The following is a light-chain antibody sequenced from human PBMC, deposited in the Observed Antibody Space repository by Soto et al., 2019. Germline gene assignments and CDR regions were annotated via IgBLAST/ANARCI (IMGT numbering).Light chain of an antibody. J-gene: IGLJ2*01. CDR1: SSNIGSGYD. CDR2: GNN. CDR3: QSYDSTLSTSEVV. V-gene: IGLV1-40*01. Sequence: QSVLTQPPSVSGAPGQTVTISCTGSSSNIGSGYDVHWYQQLPGTAPKLLIYGNNNRPSGVPDRFSGSKSGTSASLAISGLQAEDEADYYCQSYDSTLSTSEVVFGGGTKVTVL.